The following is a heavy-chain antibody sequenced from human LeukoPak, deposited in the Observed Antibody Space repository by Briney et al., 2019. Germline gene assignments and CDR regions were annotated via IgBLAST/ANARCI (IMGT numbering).Heavy chain of an antibody. D-gene: IGHD4-17*01. V-gene: IGHV4-59*01. CDR3: ARAGDGDYVHWFDP. Sequence: SGTLSLTCTISGGSISSYYWSWIRQPPGKGLEWIGYMYYTGTTNYNPSFKRRVTISVDTSKNQFSLKLNSVTAADTAVYYCARAGDGDYVHWFDPWGQGTLVTVSS. J-gene: IGHJ5*02. CDR2: MYYTGTT. CDR1: GGSISSYY.